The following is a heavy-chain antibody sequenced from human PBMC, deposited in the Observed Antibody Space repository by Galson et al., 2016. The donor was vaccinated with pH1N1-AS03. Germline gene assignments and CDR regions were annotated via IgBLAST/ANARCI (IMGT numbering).Heavy chain of an antibody. CDR3: AREGAAADPDDS. J-gene: IGHJ4*02. D-gene: IGHD6-13*01. CDR1: GYSISSGYY. V-gene: IGHV4-38-2*02. CDR2: IYHSGST. Sequence: SETLSLTCAVSGYSISSGYYWGWIRQPPGKGLEWIGSIYHSGSTYYNPSLKSRITISVDTSKNQFSLNLYSVTAADTAVYYRAREGAAADPDDSWGQGTLVTVSS.